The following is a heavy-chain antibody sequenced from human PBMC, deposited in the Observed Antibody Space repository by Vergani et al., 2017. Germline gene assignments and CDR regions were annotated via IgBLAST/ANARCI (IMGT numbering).Heavy chain of an antibody. CDR2: IHPADSDT. CDR1: GYSFTNYW. J-gene: IGHJ4*02. V-gene: IGHV5-51*01. D-gene: IGHD3-22*01. Sequence: EVQLVQSGADVKKPGESLKISCQISGYSFTNYWIGWVRQMPGKGLEWMGIIHPADSDTRYSPSFQGQVTISVDKSTSTAYLQRSSLRASDSAMYYCARLYGRDSSGSKYFDYWGQGTLVTVSS. CDR3: ARLYGRDSSGSKYFDY.